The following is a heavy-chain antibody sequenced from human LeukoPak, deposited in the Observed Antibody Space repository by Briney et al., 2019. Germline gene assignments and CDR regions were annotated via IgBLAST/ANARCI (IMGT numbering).Heavy chain of an antibody. CDR3: ARVGGIAVAGMPFDY. Sequence: SETLSLTCTVSGGSISSYYRSWIRQPAGKGLEWIGRIYTSGSTNYNPSLKSRVTMSVDTSKNQFSLKLSPVTAADTAVYYCARVGGIAVAGMPFDYWGQGTLVTVSS. J-gene: IGHJ4*02. CDR1: GGSISSYY. CDR2: IYTSGST. V-gene: IGHV4-4*07. D-gene: IGHD6-19*01.